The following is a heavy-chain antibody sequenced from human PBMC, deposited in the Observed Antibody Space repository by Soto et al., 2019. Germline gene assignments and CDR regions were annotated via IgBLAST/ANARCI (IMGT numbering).Heavy chain of an antibody. Sequence: SLRLPCTASGFTFGEYAMSWVRQAPGKGLEWVGFIRSKAYGGTTEYAASVKGRFTISRDDSKSIAYLQMNSLKTEDTAVYYCTRGFYDDSGSAWGQGTMVTVSS. D-gene: IGHD1-26*01. J-gene: IGHJ3*01. CDR2: IRSKAYGGTT. V-gene: IGHV3-49*04. CDR1: GFTFGEYA. CDR3: TRGFYDDSGSA.